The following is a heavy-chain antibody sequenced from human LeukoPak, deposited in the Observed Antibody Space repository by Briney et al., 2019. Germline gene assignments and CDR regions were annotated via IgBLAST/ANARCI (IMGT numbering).Heavy chain of an antibody. D-gene: IGHD6-13*01. CDR2: IKEDGSEK. CDR3: ARGRQLGH. J-gene: IGHJ4*02. V-gene: IGHV3-7*03. CDR1: GFTFSSYW. Sequence: PGGSLRLSCAASGFTFSSYWMSWVRQAPGKGLEWVANIKEDGSEKNYVDSVKGRFTISRDNVKNSLSLQMNSLRTEDTAVYHCARGRQLGHWGQGTLVTVSS.